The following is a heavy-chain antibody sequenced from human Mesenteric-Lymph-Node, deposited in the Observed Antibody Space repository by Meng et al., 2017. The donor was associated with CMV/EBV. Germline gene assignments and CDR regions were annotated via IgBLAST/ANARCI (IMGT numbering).Heavy chain of an antibody. J-gene: IGHJ4*02. CDR3: ARGWSGGVDYYFDY. V-gene: IGHV3-23*03. Sequence: SGFTFSSYAMGWVRQAPGKGLEWVSVIYTANHGTRYADSVEGRFTISRDDSKNTLYLQMDSLRAEDTAIYYCARGWSGGVDYYFDYWGQGTLVTVSS. CDR2: IYTANHGT. D-gene: IGHD3-16*01. CDR1: GFTFSSYA.